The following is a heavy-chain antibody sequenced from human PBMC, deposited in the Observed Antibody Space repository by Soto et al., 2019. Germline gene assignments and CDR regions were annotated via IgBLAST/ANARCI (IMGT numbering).Heavy chain of an antibody. J-gene: IGHJ4*02. CDR3: ARGYYGAGSLDY. D-gene: IGHD3-10*01. CDR1: GGTFSSYT. V-gene: IGHV1-69*02. Sequence: QVQLVQSGAEVKKPGSSVKVSCKASGGTFSSYTISWVRQAPGQGLEWRGRIIPIIGIANYEQKFQGRVTITADKSASTAYMELSSLRSEDTAVYYCARGYYGAGSLDYWGQGTLVTVSS. CDR2: IIPIIGIA.